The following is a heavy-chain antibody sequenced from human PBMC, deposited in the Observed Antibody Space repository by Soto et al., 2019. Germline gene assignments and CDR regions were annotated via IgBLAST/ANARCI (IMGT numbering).Heavy chain of an antibody. J-gene: IGHJ5*02. CDR1: GGSISSGDYY. Sequence: SETLSLTCTVSGGSISSGDYYWSWIRQPPGKGLEWIGYTYYSGSTYYNPSLKSRVTISVDTSKNQFSLKLSSVTAADTAVYYCAREIYDFWSGYYRYNWFDPWGQGTLVTVSS. D-gene: IGHD3-3*01. CDR3: AREIYDFWSGYYRYNWFDP. CDR2: TYYSGST. V-gene: IGHV4-30-4*01.